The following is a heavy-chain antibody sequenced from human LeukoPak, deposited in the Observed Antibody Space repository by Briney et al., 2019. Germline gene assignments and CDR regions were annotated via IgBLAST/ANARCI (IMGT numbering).Heavy chain of an antibody. CDR1: GFTFSSYG. CDR2: ISYDGSNK. CDR3: TRGGQNDYSDY. J-gene: IGHJ4*02. Sequence: PGRSLRLSCAASGFTFSSYGMHWVRQAPGKGLEWVAVISYDGSNKYYADSVKGRFTISRDNSKNTLYLQMNSLRAEDTAVYYCTRGGQNDYSDYWGQGTLVTVSS. D-gene: IGHD3-16*01. V-gene: IGHV3-30*03.